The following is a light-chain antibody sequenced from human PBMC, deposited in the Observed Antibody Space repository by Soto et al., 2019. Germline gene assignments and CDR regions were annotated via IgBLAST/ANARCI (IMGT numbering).Light chain of an antibody. CDR2: DAF. Sequence: EIVLAQSPGTLSLSPGESATLSFRASRSLDSGQLAWYQQKVGRAPRLLIHDAFMRATGIPDRFSGSGSGTDFTLTIARLEPEDFAVYYCQQYGDSPRTFGQGTRLEIK. J-gene: IGKJ5*01. CDR3: QQYGDSPRT. V-gene: IGKV3-20*01. CDR1: RSLDSGQ.